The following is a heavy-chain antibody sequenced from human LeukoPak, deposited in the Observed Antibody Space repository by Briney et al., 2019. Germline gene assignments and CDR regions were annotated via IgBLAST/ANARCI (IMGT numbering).Heavy chain of an antibody. V-gene: IGHV4-59*08. CDR1: GGSISGYY. J-gene: IGHJ4*02. CDR2: IHYTGST. CDR3: ARLSKDTVVLPAAMAHYFDY. D-gene: IGHD2-2*01. Sequence: SETLSLTCTVSGGSISGYYWSWIRQPPGKGLQFIGYIHYTGSTNYNPSLESRGTLSVDTSKNQFSLKLRSVTAADTAVYYCARLSKDTVVLPAAMAHYFDYWGQGTLVTVSS.